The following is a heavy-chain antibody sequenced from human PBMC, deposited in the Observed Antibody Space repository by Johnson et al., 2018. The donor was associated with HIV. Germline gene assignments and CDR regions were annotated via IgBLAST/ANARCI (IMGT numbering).Heavy chain of an antibody. D-gene: IGHD3-22*01. V-gene: IGHV3-33*01. Sequence: QVQLVESVGGVVQPGRSLRLSCAASGFIFSDYGMHWVRQAPGKGLEWVALIWYDGSNKYYLDSVKGRFTIPRDTSKNTLYLQMNSLRPEDTALYYCARATYYYDTTGYLTRPRAFDLWGQGTIVTVSS. CDR2: IWYDGSNK. J-gene: IGHJ3*01. CDR1: GFIFSDYG. CDR3: ARATYYYDTTGYLTRPRAFDL.